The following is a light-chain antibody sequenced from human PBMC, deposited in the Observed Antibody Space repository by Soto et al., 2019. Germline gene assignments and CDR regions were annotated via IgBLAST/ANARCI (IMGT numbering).Light chain of an antibody. V-gene: IGLV2-23*01. CDR3: CSYAGSSTRVV. J-gene: IGLJ2*01. CDR2: EGS. Sequence: QSALTQPASVSGSPGQSITISCTGTSSDVGSYNLVSWYQQHPGKAPKLMIYEGSKRPSGVSNRFSGSKSGNTASLTISGLPAEDEAAYYCCSYAGSSTRVVFGGGTKRTVL. CDR1: SSDVGSYNL.